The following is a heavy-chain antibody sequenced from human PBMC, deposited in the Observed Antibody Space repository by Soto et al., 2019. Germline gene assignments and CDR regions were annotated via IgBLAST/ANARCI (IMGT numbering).Heavy chain of an antibody. V-gene: IGHV3-23*01. Sequence: GSLRLSCAASGFTFSSYAISWVRQAPGKGLEWVSAISGSGGSTYYADSVKGRFTISRDNSKNTLYLQMNSLRAEDTAVYYCAKDGVSGYDYIAYAFDIWGQGTVVTVSS. D-gene: IGHD5-12*01. CDR3: AKDGVSGYDYIAYAFDI. CDR1: GFTFSSYA. J-gene: IGHJ3*02. CDR2: ISGSGGST.